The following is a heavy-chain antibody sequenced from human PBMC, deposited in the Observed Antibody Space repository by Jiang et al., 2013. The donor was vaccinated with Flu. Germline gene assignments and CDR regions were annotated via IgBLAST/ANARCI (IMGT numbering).Heavy chain of an antibody. D-gene: IGHD2-2*01. Sequence: GAEVKKPGASVKVSCNVSGYTLSELSIQWVRQAPGKGLEWMGGFDPEENKIIYAQRFQGRVTMTEDTSTDTFYMDLTNLRPEDTAVYYCVRVAGAVPATLVSHEWGQGTQVIVSS. J-gene: IGHJ4*02. V-gene: IGHV1-24*01. CDR2: FDPEENKI. CDR3: VRVAGAVPATLVSHE. CDR1: GYTLSELS.